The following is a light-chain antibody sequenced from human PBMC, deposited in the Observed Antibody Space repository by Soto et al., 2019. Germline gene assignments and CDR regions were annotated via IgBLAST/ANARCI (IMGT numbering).Light chain of an antibody. Sequence: QSVLTQPPSVSAAPRQRVTISCSGSGSNIGSNGVNWYQQLPGRPPKLVIFYDDLLPLGVSDRFSGSKSDTSASLAISDLQSEDEAEYFCAAWDASLNGVVFGGGTKLTVL. CDR2: YDD. CDR3: AAWDASLNGVV. CDR1: GSNIGSNG. J-gene: IGLJ3*02. V-gene: IGLV1-36*01.